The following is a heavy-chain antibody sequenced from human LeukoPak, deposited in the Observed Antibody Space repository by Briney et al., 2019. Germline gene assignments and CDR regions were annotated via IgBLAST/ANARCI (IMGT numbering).Heavy chain of an antibody. Sequence: GGSLRLSCAASGFTFSSYTMSWVRQAPGKGLEWVSTINHSNSYIYYADSVKGRFTISRDNAKNSLYLQMNSLRGEDTAVYYCARYLAVAGTGIVDYWGQGTLVTVSS. D-gene: IGHD6-19*01. CDR3: ARYLAVAGTGIVDY. CDR1: GFTFSSYT. J-gene: IGHJ4*02. V-gene: IGHV3-21*01. CDR2: INHSNSYI.